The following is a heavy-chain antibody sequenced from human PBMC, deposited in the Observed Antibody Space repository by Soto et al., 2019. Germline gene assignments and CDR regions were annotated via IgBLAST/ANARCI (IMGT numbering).Heavy chain of an antibody. Sequence: PSETLSLTCTVSGGSLSSSSYYWGWIRQPPGKGLEWIGSIYYSGSTYYNPSLKSRVTMSVDTSKNQFSLKLISVTAADTAVYYCARHFVAVVIKGWGYLCQGTLVTVS. CDR2: IYYSGST. D-gene: IGHD3-22*01. V-gene: IGHV4-39*01. CDR1: GGSLSSSSYY. CDR3: ARHFVAVVIKGWGY. J-gene: IGHJ4*02.